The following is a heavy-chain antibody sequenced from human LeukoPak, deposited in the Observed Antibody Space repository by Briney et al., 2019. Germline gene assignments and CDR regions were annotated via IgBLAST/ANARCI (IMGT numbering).Heavy chain of an antibody. CDR1: GFTFSSYS. J-gene: IGHJ1*01. Sequence: GGSLRLSCAASGFTFSSYSTNWVRQAPGKGLEWVSSIDFTSRYIYNADSVKGRFTTSRDNAKNSLDLQMNSLKVEDTAVYYCATPAAGPGAEYSLYWGQSTLVIVSS. D-gene: IGHD6-13*01. CDR2: IDFTSRYI. V-gene: IGHV3-21*01. CDR3: ATPAAGPGAEYSLY.